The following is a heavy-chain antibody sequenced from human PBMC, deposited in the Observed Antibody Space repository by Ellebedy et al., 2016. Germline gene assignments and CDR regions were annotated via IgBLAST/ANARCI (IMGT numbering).Heavy chain of an antibody. CDR1: TFIVSSNY. CDR2: LYHGGTT. V-gene: IGHV3-53*05. CDR3: ARVRSSGFYSNYDLDV. J-gene: IGHJ6*02. D-gene: IGHD3-22*01. Sequence: GESLKISCAGSTFIVSSNYMIWVRQAPGKGLEWVSFLYHGGTTYYADSVKGRFTISRDNSKNRVYLQMNSLRVEDTAVYYCARVRSSGFYSNYDLDVWGQGTTVTVSS.